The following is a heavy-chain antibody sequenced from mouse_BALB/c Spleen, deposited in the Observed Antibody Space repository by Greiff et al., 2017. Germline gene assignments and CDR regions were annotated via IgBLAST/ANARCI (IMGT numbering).Heavy chain of an antibody. Sequence: QVQLKESGPGLVAPSQSLSITCTVSGFSLTDYGVNWVRQPPGKGLEWLGMIWGDGSTDYNSALKSRLSISKDNSKSQVFLKMNSLQTDDTARYYCARDLGSYWYFDVWGAGTTVTVSS. CDR3: ARDLGSYWYFDV. CDR1: GFSLTDYG. CDR2: IWGDGST. D-gene: IGHD3-1*01. V-gene: IGHV2-6-7*01. J-gene: IGHJ1*01.